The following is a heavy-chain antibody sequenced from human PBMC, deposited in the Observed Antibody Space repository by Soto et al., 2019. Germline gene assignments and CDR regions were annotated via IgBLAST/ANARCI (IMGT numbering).Heavy chain of an antibody. CDR3: ARDGYCSGGSCYSFARSDAFDI. J-gene: IGHJ3*02. V-gene: IGHV1-69*13. CDR2: IIPIFGTA. CDR1: GGTFSSYA. Sequence: ASVKVSCKASGGTFSSYAISWVRQAPGQGLEWMGGIIPIFGTANYAQKFQGRVTITADESTSTAYMELSSLRSEDTAVYYCARDGYCSGGSCYSFARSDAFDIWGQGTMVTVSS. D-gene: IGHD2-15*01.